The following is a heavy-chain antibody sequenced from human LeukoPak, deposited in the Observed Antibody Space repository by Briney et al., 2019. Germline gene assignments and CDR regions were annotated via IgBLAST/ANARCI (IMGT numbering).Heavy chain of an antibody. J-gene: IGHJ6*03. Sequence: SETLSLTCTVSGGSINSSTYYWGWIRQPPGKGLEWIGSIYYSGSTYYNPSLKSRVTISVDTSKNQFSLKLSSVTAADTAVYYCARHPWVRKQLVRVYYYYYMDVWGKGTTVTVSS. CDR1: GGSINSSTYY. CDR2: IYYSGST. CDR3: ARHPWVRKQLVRVYYYYYMDV. D-gene: IGHD6-6*01. V-gene: IGHV4-39*01.